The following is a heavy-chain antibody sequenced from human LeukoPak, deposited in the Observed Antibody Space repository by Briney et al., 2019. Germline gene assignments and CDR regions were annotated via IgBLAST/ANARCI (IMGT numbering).Heavy chain of an antibody. Sequence: SETLSLTCTVSGGSISSYYWSWIRQPPGKGLEWIGYIYYSGSTNYNPSLKSRVTISVDTSKNQFSLKLSSVTAADTAVYYCARGRSYYYGSGSPFLYYFDYWGQGTLVTVSS. J-gene: IGHJ4*02. CDR3: ARGRSYYYGSGSPFLYYFDY. CDR1: GGSISSYY. CDR2: IYYSGST. D-gene: IGHD3-10*01. V-gene: IGHV4-59*08.